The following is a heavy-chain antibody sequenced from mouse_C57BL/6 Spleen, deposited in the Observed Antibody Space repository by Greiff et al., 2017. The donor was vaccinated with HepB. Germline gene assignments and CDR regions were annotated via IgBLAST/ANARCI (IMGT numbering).Heavy chain of an antibody. CDR1: GYAFSSYW. J-gene: IGHJ4*01. CDR2: IYPGDGDT. V-gene: IGHV1-80*01. CDR3: ARGGYYAMDY. Sequence: VQLQQSGAELVKPGASVKISCKASGYAFSSYWMNWVKQRPGKGLEWIGQIYPGDGDTNYNGKFKGKATMTADKASSTAYMQLSSLTSEDSAVYFCARGGYYAMDYWGQGTSVTVSS.